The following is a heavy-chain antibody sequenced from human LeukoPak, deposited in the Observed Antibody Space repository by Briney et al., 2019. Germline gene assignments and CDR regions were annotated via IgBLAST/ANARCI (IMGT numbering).Heavy chain of an antibody. V-gene: IGHV1-18*01. Sequence: GASVKVSCKASGYTFTSYGISWVRQAPGQGLEWMGWISAYNGNTNYAQKLQGRVTMTTDTSTSTAYMELRSLRSDDTAVYYCARVSYGSGSYCLDYWGQGTLVTVSS. D-gene: IGHD3-10*01. CDR2: ISAYNGNT. CDR1: GYTFTSYG. J-gene: IGHJ4*02. CDR3: ARVSYGSGSYCLDY.